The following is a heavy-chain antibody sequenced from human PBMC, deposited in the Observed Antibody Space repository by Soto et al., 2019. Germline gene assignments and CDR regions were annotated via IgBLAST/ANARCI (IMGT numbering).Heavy chain of an antibody. CDR1: GFTFSSYW. J-gene: IGHJ6*02. Sequence: QSGGSLRLSCAASGFTFSSYWMSWVRQAPGKGLEWVANIKQDGSEKYYVDSVKGRFTISRDNAKNSLYLQMNSLRAEDTAVYYCARRQAAAAGIPLYYYYYYGMDVWGQGTTVTVSS. V-gene: IGHV3-7*01. D-gene: IGHD6-13*01. CDR3: ARRQAAAAGIPLYYYYYYGMDV. CDR2: IKQDGSEK.